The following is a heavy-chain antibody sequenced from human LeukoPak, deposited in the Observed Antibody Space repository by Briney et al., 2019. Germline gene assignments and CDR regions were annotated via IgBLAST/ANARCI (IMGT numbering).Heavy chain of an antibody. Sequence: AGGSLRPSCAASGFAVSSVYMTWVRQAPGKGLEWVSVIYSSGSTYYADPVKGRFTNSRDNSKNTLYLQMNSLRAEDTAVYYCARSYYYGSGTNWGQGTLVTISS. V-gene: IGHV3-53*01. D-gene: IGHD3-10*01. J-gene: IGHJ4*02. CDR1: GFAVSSVY. CDR3: ARSYYYGSGTN. CDR2: IYSSGST.